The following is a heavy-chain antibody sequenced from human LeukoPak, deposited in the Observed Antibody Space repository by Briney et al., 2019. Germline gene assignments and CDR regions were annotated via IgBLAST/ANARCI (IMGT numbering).Heavy chain of an antibody. J-gene: IGHJ4*02. V-gene: IGHV3-30*04. D-gene: IGHD1-14*01. CDR2: ISYDGSNK. Sequence: GGSLRLSCAASGFTFNSYAMYWVRQAPGKGLEWVAVISYDGSNKYSADSVKGRFTISRDNSKNTLYLQMNSLRAEDTAVYYCARDYNMAAKYYFDYWGQGTLVTVSS. CDR3: ARDYNMAAKYYFDY. CDR1: GFTFNSYA.